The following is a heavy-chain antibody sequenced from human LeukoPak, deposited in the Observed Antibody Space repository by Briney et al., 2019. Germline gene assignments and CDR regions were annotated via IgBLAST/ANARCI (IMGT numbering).Heavy chain of an antibody. CDR1: GYSFSSYW. CDR3: ARDSELSGPTTFDY. CDR2: ISAYNGNT. V-gene: IGHV1-18*04. D-gene: IGHD1-26*01. Sequence: GESLKISCKGSGYSFSSYWISWVRQAPGQGLEWMGCISAYNGNTNYAQKLQGRVTMTTDTSTSTAYMELRSLRSDDTAVYYCARDSELSGPTTFDYWGQGTLVTVPS. J-gene: IGHJ4*02.